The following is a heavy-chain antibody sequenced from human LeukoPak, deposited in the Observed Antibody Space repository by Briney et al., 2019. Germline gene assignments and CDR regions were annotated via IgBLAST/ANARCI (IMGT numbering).Heavy chain of an antibody. Sequence: PSETLSLTCTVSGGSISSYYWNWIRQPPGKGLEWIGYIHYSGSTNYNPSLKSRVTISIDTSKNQFSLKLTSVTAADTAVYYCAGPMVRGVSPLEYWGQGTLVTVSS. CDR3: AGPMVRGVSPLEY. CDR1: GGSISSYY. V-gene: IGHV4-59*01. J-gene: IGHJ4*02. CDR2: IHYSGST. D-gene: IGHD3-10*01.